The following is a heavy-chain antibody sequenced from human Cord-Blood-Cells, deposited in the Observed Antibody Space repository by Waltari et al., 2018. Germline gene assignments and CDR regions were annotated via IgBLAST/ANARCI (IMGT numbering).Heavy chain of an antibody. J-gene: IGHJ4*02. V-gene: IGHV1-2*02. CDR2: INPNSGGT. D-gene: IGHD7-27*01. Sequence: QVQLVQSGAEVKKPGASVKVSCKASGYTFTGYDMHRVRQAPGQGLEWKGWINPNSGGTKYAQKFQGRVTMTRDTSISTAYMGLSRLRSDDTAVYYCARWEAGGVTGEKYGFDYWGQGTLVTVSS. CDR1: GYTFTGYD. CDR3: ARWEAGGVTGEKYGFDY.